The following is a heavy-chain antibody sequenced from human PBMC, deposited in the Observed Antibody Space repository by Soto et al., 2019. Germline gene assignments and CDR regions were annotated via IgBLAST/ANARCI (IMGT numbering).Heavy chain of an antibody. CDR1: GGPIRSSGYS. CDR3: AIVVRTVTPLRRLVP. D-gene: IGHD4-4*01. Sequence: TLSLTCTVSGGPIRSSGYSWSWIRQHPGKGLEWIGYIYYSGTTSYNPSIKSRLAITVSTSKTQCSLKLRSVTAADTAVYFCAIVVRTVTPLRRLVPWGQGTRVTVSS. CDR2: IYYSGTT. V-gene: IGHV4-31*03. J-gene: IGHJ5*02.